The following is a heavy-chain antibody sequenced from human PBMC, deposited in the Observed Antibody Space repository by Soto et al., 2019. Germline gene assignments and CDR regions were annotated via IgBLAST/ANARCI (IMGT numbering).Heavy chain of an antibody. CDR2: ISYDGSNK. D-gene: IGHD4-17*01. J-gene: IGHJ6*02. CDR1: GFTFSSYG. V-gene: IGHV3-30*18. Sequence: GGSLRLSCAASGFTFSSYGMHWVRQAPGKGLEWVAVISYDGSNKYYADSVKGRFTISRDNSKNTLYLQMNSLRAEDTAVYYCAKDLGDYQYYYYGMDVWGQGTTVTVSS. CDR3: AKDLGDYQYYYYGMDV.